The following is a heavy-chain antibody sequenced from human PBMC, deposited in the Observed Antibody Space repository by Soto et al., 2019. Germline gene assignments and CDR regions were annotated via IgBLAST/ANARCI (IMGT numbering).Heavy chain of an antibody. CDR3: AKSIHPDIVVVPAAIDY. D-gene: IGHD2-2*02. CDR1: GFTLSSYA. V-gene: IGHV3-23*01. CDR2: ISGSGGST. J-gene: IGHJ4*02. Sequence: GGSLRLSCAASGFTLSSYAMSWVRQAPGKGLEWVSAISGSGGSTYYADSVKGRFTISRDNSKNTLYLQMNSLRAEDTAVYYCAKSIHPDIVVVPAAIDYWGQGTLVTVSS.